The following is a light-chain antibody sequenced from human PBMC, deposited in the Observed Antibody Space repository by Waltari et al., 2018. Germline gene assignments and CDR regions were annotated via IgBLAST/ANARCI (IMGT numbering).Light chain of an antibody. CDR3: MQALHTPTT. V-gene: IGKV2-28*01. CDR2: LGS. Sequence: DIVMTQSPLSLSVTPGEPASISCRSSQSLLRSTGYNFWDWYLQKPGQPPQLLLSLGSDRASGVPDRFSGSGTGTDFTLKISRVEAEDVGIYYCMQALHTPTTFGPGTKVDIK. J-gene: IGKJ3*01. CDR1: QSLLRSTGYNF.